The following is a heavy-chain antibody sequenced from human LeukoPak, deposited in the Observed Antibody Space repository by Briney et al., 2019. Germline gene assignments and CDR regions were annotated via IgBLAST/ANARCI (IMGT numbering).Heavy chain of an antibody. CDR3: ARAGIAVAGDWYFDL. Sequence: SQTLSLTCTVSGGSISRGGYYWSWIRQHPGKGLEWIGYTYYSGSTYYNPSLKSRVTISVDTSKNQFSLKLSSVTAADTAVYYCARAGIAVAGDWYFDLWGRGTLVTVSS. CDR1: GGSISRGGYY. CDR2: TYYSGST. J-gene: IGHJ2*01. V-gene: IGHV4-31*03. D-gene: IGHD6-19*01.